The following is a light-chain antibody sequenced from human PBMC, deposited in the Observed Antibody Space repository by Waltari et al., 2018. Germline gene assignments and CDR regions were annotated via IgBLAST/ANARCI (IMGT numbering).Light chain of an antibody. CDR3: SSYTRRSYWV. CDR2: KVN. Sequence: QSALTQPASVSGSPGQSITISCPGTSRYVGFLSFFSWFQQPPGKAPKVMIYKVNNRPSGVSNRFSGSKSANTASLTISGLQAEDEADYYCSSYTRRSYWVFGGGTQLTVL. V-gene: IGLV2-14*01. J-gene: IGLJ3*02. CDR1: SRYVGFLSF.